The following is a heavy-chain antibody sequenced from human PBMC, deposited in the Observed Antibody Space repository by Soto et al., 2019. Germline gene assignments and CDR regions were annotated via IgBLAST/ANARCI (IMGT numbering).Heavy chain of an antibody. CDR1: GLTFNRYW. D-gene: IGHD2-15*01. Sequence: AGGSLRLSCAASGLTFNRYWMHWVRHAPGKGLVWVSHINTDGSNTNYADSVKGRFTISRDNAKSTLFLQMNSLRDEDTAVYYCAREFCSGGNCYTYYFDPWGQGIPVNVSS. J-gene: IGHJ5*02. V-gene: IGHV3-74*01. CDR2: INTDGSNT. CDR3: AREFCSGGNCYTYYFDP.